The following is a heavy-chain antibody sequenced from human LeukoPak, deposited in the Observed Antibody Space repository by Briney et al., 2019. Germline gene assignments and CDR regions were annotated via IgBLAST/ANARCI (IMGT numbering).Heavy chain of an antibody. CDR3: ARGVQGWFAP. CDR2: IYYSGST. V-gene: IGHV4-39*07. Sequence: SETLSLTCTVSGDSISRSSYYWGWIRQPPGKGLEWIGSIYYSGSTNYNPSLKSRVTISIDTSKNQFSLKLSSVTAADTAVYYCARGVQGWFAPWGQGTLVTVSS. J-gene: IGHJ5*02. CDR1: GDSISRSSYY. D-gene: IGHD3-10*01.